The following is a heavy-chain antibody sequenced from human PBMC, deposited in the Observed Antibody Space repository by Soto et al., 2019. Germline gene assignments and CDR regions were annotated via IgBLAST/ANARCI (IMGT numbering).Heavy chain of an antibody. CDR1: GCSFACYC. D-gene: IGHD3-22*01. J-gene: IGHJ4*02. CDR3: ARQTPYYYDSSGYQY. V-gene: IGHV5-51*01. CDR2: IYPGDSDT. Sequence: PGESLKMSCTGAGCSFACYCIGGVRKMPGKGLEWMGIIYPGDSDTRYSPSFQGQVTISADKSISTAYLQWSSLKASDTAMYYCARQTPYYYDSSGYQYWGQGTLVTVSS.